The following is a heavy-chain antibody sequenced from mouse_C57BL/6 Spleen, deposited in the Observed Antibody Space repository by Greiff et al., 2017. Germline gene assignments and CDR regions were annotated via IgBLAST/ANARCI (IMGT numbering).Heavy chain of an antibody. D-gene: IGHD3-2*02. J-gene: IGHJ1*03. CDR2: IHPSDSDT. V-gene: IGHV1-74*01. CDR3: AMDSSGYVWYFDV. Sequence: QVHVKQSGAELVKPGASVKVSCKASGYTFTSYWMHWVKQRPGQGLEWIGRIHPSDSDTNYNQKFKGKATLTVDKSSSTAYMQLSSLTSEDSAVYYCAMDSSGYVWYFDVWGTGTTVTVSS. CDR1: GYTFTSYW.